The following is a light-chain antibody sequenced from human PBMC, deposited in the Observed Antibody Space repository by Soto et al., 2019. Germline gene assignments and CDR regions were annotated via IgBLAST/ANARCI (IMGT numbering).Light chain of an antibody. CDR3: QQYNDWWT. CDR1: QSVSNN. CDR2: GAS. J-gene: IGKJ1*01. V-gene: IGKV3-15*01. Sequence: IAMKQSPATLSVSPGESATLSCRASQSVSNNLTWYQQKPGQPPRLLIYGASTRATGVPGRFSGSGSGTEFTLTISSLQSEDFAVYYCQQYNDWWTFGQGTKVDIK.